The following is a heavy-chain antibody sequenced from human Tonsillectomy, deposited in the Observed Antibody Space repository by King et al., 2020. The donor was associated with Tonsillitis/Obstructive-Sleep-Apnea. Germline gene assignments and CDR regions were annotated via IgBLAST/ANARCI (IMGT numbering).Heavy chain of an antibody. CDR1: GGSISSSNW. J-gene: IGHJ3*01. V-gene: IGHV4-4*02. Sequence: QLQESGPGLVKPSGTLSLTCAVSGGSISSSNWWSWVRQPPGKGLEWSGEISHSGSTNYNASLKSRVTISVDKSKNQFSLKLTSVTAADTAVYYCARDGAYDEDAFDVWGQGTKVTVSS. CDR2: ISHSGST. D-gene: IGHD3-22*01. CDR3: ARDGAYDEDAFDV.